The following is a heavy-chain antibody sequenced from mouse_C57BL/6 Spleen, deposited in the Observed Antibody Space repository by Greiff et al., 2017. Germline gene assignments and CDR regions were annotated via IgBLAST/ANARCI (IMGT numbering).Heavy chain of an antibody. CDR2: INPSTGGT. J-gene: IGHJ3*01. V-gene: IGHV1-42*01. CDR1: GYSFTGYY. Sequence: EVKLLESGPELVKPGASVKISCKASGYSFTGYYMNWVKQSPEKSLEWIGEINPSTGGTTYNQKFKAKATLTVDKSSSTAYMQLKSLTSEDSAVYYCARRYDYSWFAYWGQGTLVTVSA. CDR3: ARRYDYSWFAY. D-gene: IGHD2-4*01.